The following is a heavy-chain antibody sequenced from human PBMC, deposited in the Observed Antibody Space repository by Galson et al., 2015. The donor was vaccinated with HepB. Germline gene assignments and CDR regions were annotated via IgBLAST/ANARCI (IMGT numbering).Heavy chain of an antibody. CDR2: IRSKAYGGTT. Sequence: SLRLSCAASGFTFGDYAMSWVRQAPGKGLEWVGFIRSKAYGGTTEYAASVKGRFTISRDDSKSIAYLQMNSLKTEDTAVYYCTREMRNSYGLDYWGQGTLVTVSS. D-gene: IGHD5-18*01. CDR1: GFTFGDYA. CDR3: TREMRNSYGLDY. V-gene: IGHV3-49*04. J-gene: IGHJ4*02.